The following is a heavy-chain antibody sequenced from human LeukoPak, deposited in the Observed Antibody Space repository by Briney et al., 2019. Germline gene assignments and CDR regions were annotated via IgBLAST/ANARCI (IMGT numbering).Heavy chain of an antibody. D-gene: IGHD3-3*02. CDR1: GGSISSNSDY. Sequence: SETLSLTCTVSGGSISSNSDYWGWIRQPPGKGLEWIGSIHYSGSTYYNPSLKSRVTISVDTSKNQFSLKLSSVTAADTAVHCCARHADGHPFLSWGQGTLVTVSS. CDR3: ARHADGHPFLS. CDR2: IHYSGST. J-gene: IGHJ4*02. V-gene: IGHV4-39*01.